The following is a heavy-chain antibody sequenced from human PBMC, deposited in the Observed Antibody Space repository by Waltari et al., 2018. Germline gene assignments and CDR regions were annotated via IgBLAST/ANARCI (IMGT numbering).Heavy chain of an antibody. CDR3: ARDGKEEEINGHYYYGMDV. Sequence: QVQLVQSGAEVKKPGASVKVSCKASGYTFTSYDINWVRQATGQGLEWMGWMNPNSGNTGYAQKFQGRVTMTRNTSISTAYMELSSLRSEDTAVYYCARDGKEEEINGHYYYGMDVWGQGTTVTVSS. J-gene: IGHJ6*02. D-gene: IGHD1-26*01. CDR1: GYTFTSYD. V-gene: IGHV1-8*01. CDR2: MNPNSGNT.